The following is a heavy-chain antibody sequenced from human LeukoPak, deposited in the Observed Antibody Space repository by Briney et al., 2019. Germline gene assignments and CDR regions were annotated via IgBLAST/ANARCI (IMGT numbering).Heavy chain of an antibody. CDR3: ASRRLAVATTRAFDC. D-gene: IGHD5-12*01. J-gene: IGHJ4*02. CDR1: GFTLSTY. Sequence: GGSLRLSCAASGFTLSTYDEMNWVRQAPGKGLEWVSYIGPTAIHYADSVKGRFTISRDKAKNSLYLQMNSLRAEDTAVYYCASRRLAVATTRAFDCWGQGTLVSVSS. V-gene: IGHV3-48*03. CDR2: IGPTAI.